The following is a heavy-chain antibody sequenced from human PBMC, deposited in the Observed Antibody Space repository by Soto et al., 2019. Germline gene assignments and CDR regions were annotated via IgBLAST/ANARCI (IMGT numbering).Heavy chain of an antibody. CDR3: AKSLVFVDHAYRDV. CDR2: IIPIQGTA. Sequence: QVQLVQSGAEVKKPGSSVKVSCEASGGSFTSYIFTWVRQAPGHGLEWMGRIIPIQGTANYALKFQDRVTITADKSTNTAYMELRSLRPEDTALYYCAKSLVFVDHAYRDVWGKGTTVTVSS. J-gene: IGHJ6*03. CDR1: GGSFTSYI. D-gene: IGHD2-21*01. V-gene: IGHV1-69*08.